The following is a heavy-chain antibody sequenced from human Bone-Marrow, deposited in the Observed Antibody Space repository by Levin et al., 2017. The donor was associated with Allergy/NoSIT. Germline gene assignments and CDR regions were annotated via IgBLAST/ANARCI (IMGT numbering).Heavy chain of an antibody. V-gene: IGHV3-23*01. D-gene: IGHD2-15*01. Sequence: GESLKISCAASGFTFSNNAMTWVRQAPGKGLQWVSAISGDGAYTYYTDSVKGRFTISRDNSKNTVFLQMNSLRGEDTAVYYCAKNIVVGVGAYDYWGQGTLVTVSS. CDR1: GFTFSNNA. CDR3: AKNIVVGVGAYDY. CDR2: ISGDGAYT. J-gene: IGHJ4*02.